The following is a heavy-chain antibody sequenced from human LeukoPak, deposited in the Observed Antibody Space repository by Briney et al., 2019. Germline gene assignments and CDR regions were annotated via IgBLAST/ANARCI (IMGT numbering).Heavy chain of an antibody. CDR3: AKATSAVAGTRAWFDP. Sequence: GGSLRLSCAASGFTFSSYAVTWVRQAPGKGLEWVSTITDSGGDTYYADSVKGRFTISRDNSNNTLYLQMNSLRAEDTAVYYCAKATSAVAGTRAWFDPWGQGTLVTVSS. CDR1: GFTFSSYA. CDR2: ITDSGGDT. D-gene: IGHD6-19*01. J-gene: IGHJ5*02. V-gene: IGHV3-23*01.